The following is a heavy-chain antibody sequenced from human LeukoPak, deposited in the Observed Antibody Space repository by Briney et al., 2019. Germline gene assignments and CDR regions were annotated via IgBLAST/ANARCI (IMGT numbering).Heavy chain of an antibody. D-gene: IGHD3-10*01. Sequence: PGGSLRLSCTASGFTFSNYAMSWVRQAPGKGLEWVSAISGSGGSTYYADSVKGRFTISRDNSKNTLYLQMNSLRAEDTAVYYCAKDPMAYYYYYMDVWGKGTTVTVSS. CDR2: ISGSGGST. J-gene: IGHJ6*03. CDR3: AKDPMAYYYYYMDV. CDR1: GFTFSNYA. V-gene: IGHV3-23*01.